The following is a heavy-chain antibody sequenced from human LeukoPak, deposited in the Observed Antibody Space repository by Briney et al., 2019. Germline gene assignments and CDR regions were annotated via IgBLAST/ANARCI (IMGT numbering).Heavy chain of an antibody. CDR3: ARDRTMTTATSHDY. D-gene: IGHD4-17*01. Sequence: GGSLRLSCAASGFTFSSYTMNWVRQAPGKGLEWVSSISISSRSIYYADSVKGRFTISRDNAKNSLYLQMNSLRAEDTAVYYCARDRTMTTATSHDYWGQGTLVTVSS. J-gene: IGHJ4*02. CDR2: ISISSRSI. CDR1: GFTFSSYT. V-gene: IGHV3-21*01.